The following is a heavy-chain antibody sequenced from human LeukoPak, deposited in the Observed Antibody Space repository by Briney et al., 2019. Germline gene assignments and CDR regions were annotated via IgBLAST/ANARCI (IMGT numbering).Heavy chain of an antibody. CDR1: GGSFSGYY. V-gene: IGHV4-34*01. CDR3: ARSMIVVVITDTVNWFDP. J-gene: IGHJ5*02. Sequence: SETLSLTCAVYGGSFSGYYWSWIRQPPGKGPEWIGEINHSGSTNYNPSLKSRVTISVDTSKNQFSLKLSSVTAADTAVYYCARSMIVVVITDTVNWFDPWGQGTLVTVSS. D-gene: IGHD3-22*01. CDR2: INHSGST.